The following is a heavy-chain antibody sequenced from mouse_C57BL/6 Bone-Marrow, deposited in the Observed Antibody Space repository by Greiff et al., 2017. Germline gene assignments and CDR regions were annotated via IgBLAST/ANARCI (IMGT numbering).Heavy chain of an antibody. Sequence: QVQLQQSGAELVRPGTSVKVSCKASGYAFTNYLIEWVKQRPGQGLEWIGVINPGSGGTNYNEKFKGKATLTADKSSSTAYMQLSSLTSEDSAVYLCARSYYYYAMDYWGQGTSVTVSS. CDR2: INPGSGGT. J-gene: IGHJ4*01. D-gene: IGHD1-1*01. CDR1: GYAFTNYL. V-gene: IGHV1-54*01. CDR3: ARSYYYYAMDY.